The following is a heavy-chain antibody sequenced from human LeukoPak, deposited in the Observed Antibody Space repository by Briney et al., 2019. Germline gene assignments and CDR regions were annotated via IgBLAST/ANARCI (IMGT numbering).Heavy chain of an antibody. Sequence: GGSLRLSCAVSGVTFSGSPMHWVRQASGKGLEWLGRIRSKANSYATVYATSVKGRFTISRDDSKTTAYLQMNSLKIEDTAVYYCSAGYRDDPWGQGTLVTVSS. D-gene: IGHD2-15*01. CDR3: SAGYRDDP. V-gene: IGHV3-73*01. CDR2: IRSKANSYAT. J-gene: IGHJ5*02. CDR1: GVTFSGSP.